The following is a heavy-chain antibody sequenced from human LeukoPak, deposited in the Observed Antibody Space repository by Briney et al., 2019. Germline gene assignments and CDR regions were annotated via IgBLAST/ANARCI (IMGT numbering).Heavy chain of an antibody. D-gene: IGHD3-10*01. J-gene: IGHJ6*03. CDR2: ISSSSSYI. CDR1: GFTFSSYS. CDR3: ARDFYGSGSYYKDYYYHYMDV. V-gene: IGHV3-21*01. Sequence: GGSLRLSCAASGFTFSSYSMNWVRQAPGKGLEWVSSISSSSSYIYYADSVKGRFTISRDNAKNSLYLQMNSLRAEDTAVYYCARDFYGSGSYYKDYYYHYMDVWGKGTTVTISS.